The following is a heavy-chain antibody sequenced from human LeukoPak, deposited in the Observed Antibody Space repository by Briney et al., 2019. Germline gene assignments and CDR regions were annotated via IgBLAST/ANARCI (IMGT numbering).Heavy chain of an antibody. Sequence: GGSLRLSCAASGFTFSSYAMSWVRQVPGKGLQWVPAITGGGGSTYYADSVKGRFTISRDNSKNTLYLQMNSLRAEDTAIYYCAKGALGYCSGGSCYPYYWGQGTLVTVSS. CDR2: ITGGGGST. CDR1: GFTFSSYA. V-gene: IGHV3-23*01. CDR3: AKGALGYCSGGSCYPYY. D-gene: IGHD2-15*01. J-gene: IGHJ4*02.